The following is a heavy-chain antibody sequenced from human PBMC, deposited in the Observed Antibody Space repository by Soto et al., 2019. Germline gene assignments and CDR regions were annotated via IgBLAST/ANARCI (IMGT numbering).Heavy chain of an antibody. CDR1: GFSLTTSGVG. D-gene: IGHD3-3*01. V-gene: IGHV2-5*02. Sequence: QITLNESGPTQVKPRQTLTLTCTFSGFSLTTSGVGVGWIRQSPGKAPEWLALIYWDADKRYRPSLKSRLTIPKDTSKNQVVLTMADLDPADTATYYCAHRVLRTVFGLVTTTAIYFDFWGQGTPVAVSS. J-gene: IGHJ4*02. CDR3: AHRVLRTVFGLVTTTAIYFDF. CDR2: IYWDADK.